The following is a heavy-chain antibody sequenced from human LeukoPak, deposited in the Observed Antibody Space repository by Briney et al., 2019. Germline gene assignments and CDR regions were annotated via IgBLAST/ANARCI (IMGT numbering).Heavy chain of an antibody. CDR1: GTSFSSYY. CDR2: VNHSGYT. J-gene: IGHJ4*02. CDR3: ARMTTGHDF. D-gene: IGHD4-17*01. Sequence: SETLSLTCAVSGTSFSSYYWSWIRQPPGKGLEWIGEVNHSGYTNDNPPLKSRVTISVDTSKNQFSLRLRSVTAADTAVYFCARMTTGHDFWGQGTLVTVSS. V-gene: IGHV4-34*01.